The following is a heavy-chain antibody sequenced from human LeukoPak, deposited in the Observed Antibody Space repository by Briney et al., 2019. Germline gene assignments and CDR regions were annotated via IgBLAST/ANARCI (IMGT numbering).Heavy chain of an antibody. CDR1: GGTFSSYA. Sequence: SVKVSCKASGGTFSSYAISWVRQAPGQGPEWMGGIIPIFGTANYAQKFQGRVTITTDESTSTAYMELSSLRSEDTAVYYCARWGQNYDILTGYYKGFDYWGQGTLVTVSS. V-gene: IGHV1-69*05. CDR3: ARWGQNYDILTGYYKGFDY. CDR2: IIPIFGTA. D-gene: IGHD3-9*01. J-gene: IGHJ4*02.